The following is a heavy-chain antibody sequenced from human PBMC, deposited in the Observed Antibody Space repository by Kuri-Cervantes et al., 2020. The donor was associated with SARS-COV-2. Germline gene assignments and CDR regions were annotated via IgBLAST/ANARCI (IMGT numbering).Heavy chain of an antibody. D-gene: IGHD6-13*01. J-gene: IGHJ4*02. V-gene: IGHV4-34*01. CDR1: GGSFSGYY. CDR2: INHSGST. CDR3: AGGGDSSSWSEGFDY. Sequence: SETLSPTWAVYGGSFSGYYWSWIRQLPGKGLEWIGEINHSGSTNYNPSLKSRVTISVDTSKNQFSLKLSSVTAADTAVYYCAGGGDSSSWSEGFDYWGQGTLVTVSS.